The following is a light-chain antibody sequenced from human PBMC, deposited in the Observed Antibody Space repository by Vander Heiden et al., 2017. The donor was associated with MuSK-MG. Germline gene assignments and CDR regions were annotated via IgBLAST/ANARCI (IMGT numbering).Light chain of an antibody. J-gene: IGKJ5*01. CDR1: QSITTS. V-gene: IGKV3-11*01. CDR3: QQRSNWPPIT. Sequence: EIVLTQSPGTLSLSPGERATLSCRASQSITTSLAWYQQKPGQAPRLLIYDASTRATGVPARFSGSGYGTDFTLTISTREPEDFAVYFCQQRSNWPPITFGQGTLVEIK. CDR2: DAS.